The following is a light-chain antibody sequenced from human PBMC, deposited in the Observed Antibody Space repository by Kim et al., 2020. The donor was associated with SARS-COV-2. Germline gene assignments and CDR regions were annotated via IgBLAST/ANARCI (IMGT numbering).Light chain of an antibody. CDR1: QSLSRW. CDR2: DAS. J-gene: IGKJ4*01. Sequence: DIQMTQSPSTLSAAVGDRVTITCRASQSLSRWLAWYQQKPGRAPKLLIYDASSLASGVPSRFSGSGSGTDFTLTISSLQPDDFATYYCQQYNRYALTFGGGTTVDIK. CDR3: QQYNRYALT. V-gene: IGKV1-5*01.